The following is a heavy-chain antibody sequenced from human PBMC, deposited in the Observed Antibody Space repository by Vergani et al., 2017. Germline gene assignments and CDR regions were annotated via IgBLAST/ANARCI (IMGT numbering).Heavy chain of an antibody. CDR2: ISGSGGST. J-gene: IGHJ4*02. D-gene: IGHD3-22*01. CDR3: AKHNGYYYGSNSKDYY. CDR1: GLTFSSYA. Sequence: EVQLLESGGGLVQPGGSLRLSCAASGLTFSSYAMSWVRQAPGKGLEWVSAISGSGGSTYYADSVKDRFTISRDNSKNTLYLQMNSLRAEDTAVYYCAKHNGYYYGSNSKDYYWGQGTLVTVSS. V-gene: IGHV3-23*01.